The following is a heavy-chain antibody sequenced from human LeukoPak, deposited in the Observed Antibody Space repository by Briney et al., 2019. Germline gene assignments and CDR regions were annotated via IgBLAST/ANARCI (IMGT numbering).Heavy chain of an antibody. CDR3: ARGGVAAAVTNNDY. J-gene: IGHJ4*02. CDR2: INPDGNKK. V-gene: IGHV3-7*01. D-gene: IGHD6-13*01. Sequence: GGSLRLSCAVSGLTFSSSWMDWVRQAPGKGLEWVASINPDGNKKYSADSVKGRFTISRDNAKNSLYLQMNSLRAEDTAVYYCARGGVAAAVTNNDYWGQGTLVTVSS. CDR1: GLTFSSSW.